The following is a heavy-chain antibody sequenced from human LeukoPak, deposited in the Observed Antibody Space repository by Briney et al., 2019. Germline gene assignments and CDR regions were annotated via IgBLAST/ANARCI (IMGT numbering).Heavy chain of an antibody. D-gene: IGHD4-17*01. V-gene: IGHV4-59*01. Sequence: SETLSLTCTVSGGSISSYYWSWIRQPPGKGLEWIGYIYYSGNTNYNPSLKSRVTISVDTPKNQFSLKLSSVTAADTAVYYCAREQMTTVTIDYWGQGTLVTVSS. CDR2: IYYSGNT. CDR3: AREQMTTVTIDY. CDR1: GGSISSYY. J-gene: IGHJ4*02.